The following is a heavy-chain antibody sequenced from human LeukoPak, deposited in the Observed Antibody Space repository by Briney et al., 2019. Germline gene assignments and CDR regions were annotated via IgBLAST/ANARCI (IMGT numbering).Heavy chain of an antibody. J-gene: IGHJ3*02. Sequence: GGSLRLSCAASGFTFDDYAMHWVRQAPGKGLEWVSGISWNSGSIGYADSVKGRFTISRDNAKNSLYLQMNSLRAEDTALYYCAKDRSPKVVEVAFDIWGQGTMVTVSS. CDR1: GFTFDDYA. D-gene: IGHD2-15*01. CDR3: AKDRSPKVVEVAFDI. V-gene: IGHV3-9*01. CDR2: ISWNSGSI.